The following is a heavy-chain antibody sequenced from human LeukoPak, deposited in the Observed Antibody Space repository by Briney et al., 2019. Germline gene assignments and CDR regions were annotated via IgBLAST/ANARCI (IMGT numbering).Heavy chain of an antibody. D-gene: IGHD1-26*01. CDR3: AKVRSPLFRGGSYCFDY. J-gene: IGHJ4*02. CDR2: MWADGSNK. CDR1: GFTFSNYG. Sequence: GGSLRLSCAASGFTFSNYGMHWVRQAPGKGLKWVAVMWADGSNKYYGDSVKGRFTISRDNSKNTLYLQMNSLRAEDTAVYYCAKVRSPLFRGGSYCFDYWGQGTLVTVSS. V-gene: IGHV3-33*06.